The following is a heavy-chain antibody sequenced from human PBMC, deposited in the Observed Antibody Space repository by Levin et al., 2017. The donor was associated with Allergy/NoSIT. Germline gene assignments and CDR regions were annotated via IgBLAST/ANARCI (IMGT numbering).Heavy chain of an antibody. V-gene: IGHV1-18*01. D-gene: IGHD3-16*01. CDR3: ARDLFGAGRTEFDS. CDR1: GYTFSSHD. Sequence: ASVKVSCKASGYTFSSHDISWFRQAPGQGLEWMGWISAYKGRTNYPQKFQGRVTMTTDTLTSTAYMELRSLRSDDTAVYYCARDLFGAGRTEFDSWGQGTLVTVSS. CDR2: ISAYKGRT. J-gene: IGHJ4*02.